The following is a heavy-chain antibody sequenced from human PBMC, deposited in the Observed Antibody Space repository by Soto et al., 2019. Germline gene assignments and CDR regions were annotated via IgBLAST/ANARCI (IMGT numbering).Heavy chain of an antibody. D-gene: IGHD2-15*01. V-gene: IGHV3-74*01. Sequence: PGGSLRLSCAASGFTLSTYWRHWVRQVPGKGLVWVSRINTDGTSTSYADSVKGRFTISRDNAKNTMYLQMKSLRAEDTAVYYCARDQDTYGQAVFNYWGQGTLVTVSS. J-gene: IGHJ4*02. CDR3: ARDQDTYGQAVFNY. CDR2: INTDGTST. CDR1: GFTLSTYW.